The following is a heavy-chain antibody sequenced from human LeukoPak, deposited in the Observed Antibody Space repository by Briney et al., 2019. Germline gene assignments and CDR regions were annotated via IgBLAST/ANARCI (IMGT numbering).Heavy chain of an antibody. D-gene: IGHD3-10*01. V-gene: IGHV1-8*01. J-gene: IGHJ4*02. CDR1: GYTFTSYD. CDR2: MNPNSGNT. CDR3: ARGLTMVRGPPMGY. Sequence: ASVKVSCKASGYTFTSYDINWVRQATGQGLEWMGWMNPNSGNTGYAQKLQGRVTMTRNTSISTAYMELSSLRSEDTAVYYCARGLTMVRGPPMGYWGQGTLVTVSS.